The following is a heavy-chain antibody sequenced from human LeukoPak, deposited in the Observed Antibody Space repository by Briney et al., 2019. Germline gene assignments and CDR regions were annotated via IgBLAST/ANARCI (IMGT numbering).Heavy chain of an antibody. CDR2: VYPTDSDT. V-gene: IGHV5-51*01. CDR1: GYSFTNYW. J-gene: IGHJ4*02. Sequence: GESLKISCEGSGYSFTNYWIGWVRQMPGKGLEWMAIVYPTDSDTRYCPSFQGHVTVSADKSISTVYLQWSSLKASDTAMYYCARHRSDSSSSPIDYWGQGTLVTVSS. CDR3: ARHRSDSSSSPIDY. D-gene: IGHD6-6*01.